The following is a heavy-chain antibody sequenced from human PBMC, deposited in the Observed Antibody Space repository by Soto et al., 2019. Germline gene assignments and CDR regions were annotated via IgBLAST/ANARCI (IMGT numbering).Heavy chain of an antibody. CDR1: GYTFTSYG. CDR3: ARDPGSSGWYAAFDI. Sequence: ASVKVSCTASGYTFTSYGISWVRQAPGQGLEWMGWISAYNGSTNYAQKLQGRGTMTTDTSTSTAYMELRSLRSDDTAVYYCARDPGSSGWYAAFDIWGQGTMVTVSS. V-gene: IGHV1-18*01. D-gene: IGHD6-19*01. CDR2: ISAYNGST. J-gene: IGHJ3*02.